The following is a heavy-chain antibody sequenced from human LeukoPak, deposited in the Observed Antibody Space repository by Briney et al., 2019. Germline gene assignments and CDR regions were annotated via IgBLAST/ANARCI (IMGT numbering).Heavy chain of an antibody. D-gene: IGHD3-10*01. Sequence: GRSLRLSCAASGFTFSSYGMHWVRQAPGKGLEWVAVIWYDGSNKYYADSVKGRFTISRDNSKNTQYLQMNSLRAEDTAVYYCARDVSGSSIDYWGQGTLVTVSS. CDR3: ARDVSGSSIDY. V-gene: IGHV3-33*01. CDR2: IWYDGSNK. CDR1: GFTFSSYG. J-gene: IGHJ4*02.